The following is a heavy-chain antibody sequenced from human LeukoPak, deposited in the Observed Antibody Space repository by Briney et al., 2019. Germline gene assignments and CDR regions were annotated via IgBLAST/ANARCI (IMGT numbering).Heavy chain of an antibody. CDR2: IYTSGST. CDR1: GGSISSGSYY. D-gene: IGHD2-21*02. V-gene: IGHV4-61*02. CDR3: ARGVTAYNY. Sequence: PSQTLSLTCTVSGGSISSGSYYWSWVRQPAGRGLEWLGRIYTSGSTNYNPSLKSRVTISVDTSKNQFSLKLSSVTAADTAVYYCARGVTAYNYWGQGTLVTVSS. J-gene: IGHJ4*02.